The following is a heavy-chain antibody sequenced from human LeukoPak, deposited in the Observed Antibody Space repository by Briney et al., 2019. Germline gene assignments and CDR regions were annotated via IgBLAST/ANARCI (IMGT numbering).Heavy chain of an antibody. D-gene: IGHD4-17*01. CDR1: GYTLTELS. J-gene: IGHJ4*02. V-gene: IGHV1-24*01. CDR2: FDPEDGET. CDR3: ATARDGDYDMVRDY. Sequence: GASVKVSCKVSGYTLTELSMHWVRQAPGKGLEWMGGFDPEDGETIYAQKFQGRVTMTEDTSTDTAYMELSSLRSEDTAVYYCATARDGDYDMVRDYWGQGTLVTASS.